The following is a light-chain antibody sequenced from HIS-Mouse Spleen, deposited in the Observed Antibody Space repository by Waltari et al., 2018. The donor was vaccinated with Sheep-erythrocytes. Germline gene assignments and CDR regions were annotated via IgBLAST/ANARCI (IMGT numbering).Light chain of an antibody. V-gene: IGKV1-39*01. CDR3: QQSYSTPPLT. Sequence: DIQMTQSPSSLSASVGDRVTITCRASQSISSYLNWYQQKPVKAPKLLIYAASSLQSGVPSRFSSSGSGTDFTLTISSQQPEDFATYYCQQSYSTPPLTFGGGTKVEIK. J-gene: IGKJ4*01. CDR2: AAS. CDR1: QSISSY.